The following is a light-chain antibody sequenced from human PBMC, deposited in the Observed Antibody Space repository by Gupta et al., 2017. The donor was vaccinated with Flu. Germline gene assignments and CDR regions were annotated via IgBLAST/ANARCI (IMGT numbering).Light chain of an antibody. CDR1: SSNIGAGYD. CDR3: QSYDSSLSGWV. J-gene: IGLJ3*02. CDR2: GNS. V-gene: IGLV1-40*01. Sequence: QSVLTQPPSVSAAPGQRVAISCTGSSSNIGAGYDVHWYQQVPGTAPKVLIYGNSNRPSGVPDRFSGSKSGTSASLAITGLQAEDEADYYCQSYDSSLSGWVFGGGTKLTVL.